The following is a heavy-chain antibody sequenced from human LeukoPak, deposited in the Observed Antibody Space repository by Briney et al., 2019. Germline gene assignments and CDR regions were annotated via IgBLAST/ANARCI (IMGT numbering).Heavy chain of an antibody. CDR3: TRDAGADFWSGYYEDWFDP. Sequence: GGCLRLSCAASGFTFSSYEMNWGRQAPGKGLEWVSYISSSGSTIYYADSVQGRFTISRDNANNSLYLQMNSLRAEDTAVYYCTRDAGADFWSGYYEDWFDPWGQGTLVTVSS. CDR2: ISSSGSTI. J-gene: IGHJ5*02. V-gene: IGHV3-48*03. CDR1: GFTFSSYE. D-gene: IGHD3-3*01.